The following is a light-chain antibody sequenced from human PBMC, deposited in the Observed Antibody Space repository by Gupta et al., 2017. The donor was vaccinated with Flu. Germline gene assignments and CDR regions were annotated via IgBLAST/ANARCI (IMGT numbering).Light chain of an antibody. CDR2: KAS. V-gene: IGKV1-5*03. CDR1: QSISSW. J-gene: IGKJ2*01. CDR3: QQYNSYSGT. Sequence: PSTLSASVGDRVTITCRASQSISSWLAWYQQKPGKAPKLLIYKASSLESEVPSRFSGSGSGTEFTLTISSLQPDDFATYYCQQYNSYSGTFGQGTKLEIK.